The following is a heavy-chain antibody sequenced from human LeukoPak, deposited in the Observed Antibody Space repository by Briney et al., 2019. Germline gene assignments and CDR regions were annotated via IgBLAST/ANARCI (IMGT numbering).Heavy chain of an antibody. V-gene: IGHV3-30*03. D-gene: IGHD1-26*01. CDR3: ARARPGNY. J-gene: IGHJ4*02. Sequence: GKSLRLSCVASGFTLSSYGMHWVRQAPGKGLEWVALISYDGSQKYYADSVKGRFTVSRDNSKSLLYLQMDSLRAEDTAVYYCARARPGNYWGQGTLVTVSS. CDR2: ISYDGSQK. CDR1: GFTLSSYG.